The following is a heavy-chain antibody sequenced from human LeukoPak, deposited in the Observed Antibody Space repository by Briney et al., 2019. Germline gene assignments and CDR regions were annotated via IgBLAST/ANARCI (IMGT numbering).Heavy chain of an antibody. V-gene: IGHV3-53*01. CDR2: IYSGGST. CDR3: ATGSSSWYSFYYMDV. D-gene: IGHD6-13*01. J-gene: IGHJ6*03. Sequence: GGSLRLSCAASGFTVSSNYMSWVRQAPGKGLEWVSVIYSGGSTYYADSVKGRFTISRDNSKNTLYLQMNSLRAEDTAVYYCATGSSSWYSFYYMDVWGKGTTVTVSS. CDR1: GFTVSSNY.